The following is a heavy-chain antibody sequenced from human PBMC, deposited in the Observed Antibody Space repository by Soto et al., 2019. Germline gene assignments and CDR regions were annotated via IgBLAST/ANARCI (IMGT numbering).Heavy chain of an antibody. Sequence: QVQLQESGPGLVKPSETLSPTCSLSGVSITDFYWSWIRQPAGKGLEWIGRVYSSGSSSSNPSLKSRLTMSLDTSKNHFSMNLTSVTAADTAVYYCAVGDPPTWGQGTSVIVSS. CDR3: AVGDPPT. V-gene: IGHV4-4*07. CDR2: VYSSGSS. D-gene: IGHD3-10*01. J-gene: IGHJ3*01. CDR1: GVSITDFY.